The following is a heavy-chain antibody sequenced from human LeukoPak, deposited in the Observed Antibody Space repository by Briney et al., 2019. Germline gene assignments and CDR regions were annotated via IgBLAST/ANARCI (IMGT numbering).Heavy chain of an antibody. CDR1: GYSISSGYH. CDR3: ARVMSDGYNFGFDY. J-gene: IGHJ4*02. CDR2: IYHSGST. D-gene: IGHD5-24*01. Sequence: SETLSLTCTVSGYSISSGYHWGWIRQPPGKGLEWIGSIYHSGSTYYNPSLKSRVTISVDTSKNQFSLKLSSVTAADTAVYYCARVMSDGYNFGFDYWGQGTLVTVSS. V-gene: IGHV4-38-2*02.